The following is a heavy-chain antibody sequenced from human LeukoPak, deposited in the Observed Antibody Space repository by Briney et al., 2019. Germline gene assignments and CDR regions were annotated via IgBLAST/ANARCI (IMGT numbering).Heavy chain of an antibody. CDR1: GGSIRSYF. J-gene: IGHJ5*02. CDR3: ARGSIWFDP. V-gene: IGHV4-59*01. CDR2: IYYSGST. D-gene: IGHD3-3*02. Sequence: PSETLSLTCTVSGGSIRSYFWSWIRQPPGKGLEWIGYIYYSGSTDSNPSLKSRVTISVDTSKNQFSLKLISVTAADTAEYYCARGSIWFDPWGQGTLVTVSS.